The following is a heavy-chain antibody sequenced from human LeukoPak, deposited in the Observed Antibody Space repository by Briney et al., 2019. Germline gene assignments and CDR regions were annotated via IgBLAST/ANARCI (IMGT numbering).Heavy chain of an antibody. Sequence: ASVKVSCKASGYTFTSYYMHWVRQAPGQGLEWMGWINPNSGGTNYAQKFQGRVTMTRDTSISTAYMELSRLRSDDTAVYYCARLIAVAGTASLDYWGQGTLVTVSS. V-gene: IGHV1-2*02. CDR3: ARLIAVAGTASLDY. CDR1: GYTFTSYY. CDR2: INPNSGGT. J-gene: IGHJ4*02. D-gene: IGHD6-19*01.